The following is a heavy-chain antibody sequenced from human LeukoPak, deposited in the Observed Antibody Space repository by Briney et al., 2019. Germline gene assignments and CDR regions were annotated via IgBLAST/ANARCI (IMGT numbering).Heavy chain of an antibody. J-gene: IGHJ4*02. Sequence: GASVKVSCKASGYTFTNYGFGWVRQAPGQGLEWMGWIIAYNGNTNYAQKFQGRVTLTTDTSTNKAYMELRSLRSDDTAVYYCATSLGLYSSGWYCDNWGQGTLVTVSS. CDR1: GYTFTNYG. V-gene: IGHV1-18*01. D-gene: IGHD6-19*01. CDR2: IIAYNGNT. CDR3: ATSLGLYSSGWYCDN.